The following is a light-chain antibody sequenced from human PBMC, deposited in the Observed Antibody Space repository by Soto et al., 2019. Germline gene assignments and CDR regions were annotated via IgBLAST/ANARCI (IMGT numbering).Light chain of an antibody. V-gene: IGLV1-51*01. CDR2: DNN. J-gene: IGLJ2*01. CDR3: GTWDSSLSAVV. Sequence: QSVLTQPPSVSAAPGQKVTSSCSGSSPNIGNNYVSWYQQLPGTAPKLLIYDNNKRPSGIPDRFSGSKSGTSATLGITGLQTGDEADYYCGTWDSSLSAVVFGGGTKVTVL. CDR1: SPNIGNNY.